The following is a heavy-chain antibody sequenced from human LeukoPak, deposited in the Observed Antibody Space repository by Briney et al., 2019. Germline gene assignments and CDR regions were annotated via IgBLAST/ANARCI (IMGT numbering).Heavy chain of an antibody. J-gene: IGHJ6*02. Sequence: GGSLRLSCAASGFTFSSYAMHWVHQAPGKGLEWVAVISYDGSNKYYADSVKGRFTISRDNSKNTLYLQMNSLRAEDTAVYYCARSYYDFGGYYYYGMDVWGQGTTVTVSS. CDR3: ARSYYDFGGYYYYGMDV. V-gene: IGHV3-30-3*01. CDR2: ISYDGSNK. CDR1: GFTFSSYA. D-gene: IGHD3-3*01.